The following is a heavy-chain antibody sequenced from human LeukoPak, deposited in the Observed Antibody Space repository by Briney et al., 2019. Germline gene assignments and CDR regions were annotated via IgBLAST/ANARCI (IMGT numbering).Heavy chain of an antibody. D-gene: IGHD6-13*01. J-gene: IGHJ4*02. CDR3: ARRVAAADY. Sequence: SETLSLTCFVSGGSIGTTTYYWGWIRQPPGKGLEWIGSIYYSGSTYYNPSLKSRVTISVDTSKNQFSLKLSSVTAADTAVYYCARRVAAADYWGQGTLVTVSS. CDR2: IYYSGST. CDR1: GGSIGTTTYY. V-gene: IGHV4-39*01.